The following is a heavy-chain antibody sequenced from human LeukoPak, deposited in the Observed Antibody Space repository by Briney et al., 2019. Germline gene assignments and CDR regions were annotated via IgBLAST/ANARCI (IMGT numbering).Heavy chain of an antibody. J-gene: IGHJ4*02. Sequence: ASVKVSCKASGYTFTNNYLHWVRQAPGQGLEWMGMIYPRDGSTSYAQNFQGGVTVTRDTSTTTVHMELRGLRSEDTAVYCCARDQEGFDYWGQGTVVTVSS. V-gene: IGHV1-46*01. CDR1: GYTFTNNY. CDR3: ARDQEGFDY. CDR2: IYPRDGST.